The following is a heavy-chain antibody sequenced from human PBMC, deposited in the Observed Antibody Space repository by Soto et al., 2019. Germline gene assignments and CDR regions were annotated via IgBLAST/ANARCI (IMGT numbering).Heavy chain of an antibody. CDR1: GYTFTSYG. CDR2: ISAYNGNT. Sequence: ASVKVSCKASGYTFTSYGISWVRQAPGQGLEWMGWISAYNGNTNYAQKLQGRVTMTTDTSTSTAYMELRSLRSDDTAVYYCARDNTNDYVWGSYPPHLDCWGQGTLVTVSS. CDR3: ARDNTNDYVWGSYPPHLDC. D-gene: IGHD3-16*02. V-gene: IGHV1-18*04. J-gene: IGHJ4*02.